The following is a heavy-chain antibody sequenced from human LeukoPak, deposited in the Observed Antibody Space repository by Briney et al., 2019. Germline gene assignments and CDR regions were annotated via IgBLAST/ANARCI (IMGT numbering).Heavy chain of an antibody. CDR3: ARGAPVYYDFWSGYYFDY. J-gene: IGHJ4*02. D-gene: IGHD3-3*01. Sequence: ASVKASCKASGYTFTSYYMHWVRQAPGQGLEWMGIINPSGGSTSYAQKFQGRVTMTRDMSTSTVYMELSSLRSEDTAVYYCARGAPVYYDFWSGYYFDYWGQGTLVTVSS. CDR1: GYTFTSYY. CDR2: INPSGGST. V-gene: IGHV1-46*01.